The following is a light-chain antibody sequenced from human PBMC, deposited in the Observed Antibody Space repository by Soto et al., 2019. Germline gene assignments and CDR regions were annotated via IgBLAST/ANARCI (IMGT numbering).Light chain of an antibody. CDR3: QQSYSTPPT. V-gene: IGKV1-39*01. CDR2: AAS. Sequence: DIQMTQSPSSLSSSVLERFTITCRASQSISGYLNWYQQKPGKAPKLLIYAASSLQSGVPSRFSGSGSGTDFTLTISSLQPEDFATYYCQQSYSTPPTFGQGTRWIS. CDR1: QSISGY. J-gene: IGKJ1*01.